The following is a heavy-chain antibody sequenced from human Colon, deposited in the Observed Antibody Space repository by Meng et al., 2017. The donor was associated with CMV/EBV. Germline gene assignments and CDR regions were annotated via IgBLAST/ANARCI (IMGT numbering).Heavy chain of an antibody. CDR1: SFNFSNFA. J-gene: IGHJ4*02. CDR2: INAWGGRT. Sequence: PGVSLRLYCAASSFNFSNFAMSWARQAPGKGLEWVSTINAWGGRTYYADSVKGRFTISRDNSRNALFLQMNNLRVEDTAVYYCDASDYWGQGTLVTVSS. V-gene: IGHV3-23*01. CDR3: DASDY.